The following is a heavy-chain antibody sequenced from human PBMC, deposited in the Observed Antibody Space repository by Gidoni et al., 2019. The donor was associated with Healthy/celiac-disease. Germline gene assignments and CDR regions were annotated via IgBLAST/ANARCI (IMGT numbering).Heavy chain of an antibody. V-gene: IGHV3-15*01. J-gene: IGHJ4*02. CDR3: TTVEHIVVVTAIPVYYFDY. CDR2: IKSKTDGGTT. CDR1: GFHFSNAW. D-gene: IGHD2-21*02. Sequence: EVQLVESGGGLVKPGGSLRLSCAASGFHFSNAWISWVRQAPGKGLEWVGRIKSKTDGGTTDYAAPVKGRFTISRDDSKNTLYLQMNSLKTEDTAVYYCTTVEHIVVVTAIPVYYFDYWGQGTLVTVSS.